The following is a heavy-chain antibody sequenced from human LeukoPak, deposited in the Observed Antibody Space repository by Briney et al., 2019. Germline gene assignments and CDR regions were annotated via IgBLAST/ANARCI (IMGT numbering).Heavy chain of an antibody. CDR2: INPNSGGT. CDR3: AVADCSGGSCYSAQFDY. Sequence: ASVKVSCKASGYTFTGYYMHWVRQAPGQGLEWMGWINPNSGGTNYAQKFQGRVTMTRDTSISTAYVELSRLRSDDTAVYYCAVADCSGGSCYSAQFDYWGQGTLVTVSS. D-gene: IGHD2-15*01. CDR1: GYTFTGYY. V-gene: IGHV1-2*02. J-gene: IGHJ4*02.